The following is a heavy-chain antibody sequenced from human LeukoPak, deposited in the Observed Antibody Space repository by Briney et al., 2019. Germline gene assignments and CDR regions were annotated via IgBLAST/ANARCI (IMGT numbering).Heavy chain of an antibody. CDR3: AVDHGGNSDMSPGGS. CDR2: INRSGST. V-gene: IGHV4-61*08. D-gene: IGHD4-23*01. J-gene: IGHJ5*02. CDR1: GGSISSGGYY. Sequence: TPSETLSLTCTVSGGSISSGGYYWTWIRQPPGKGLEWIGEINRSGSTNYNPSLKSRVTISVDTSKNQFSLKLSSVTAADTAVYYCAVDHGGNSDMSPGGSWGQGTLVTVSS.